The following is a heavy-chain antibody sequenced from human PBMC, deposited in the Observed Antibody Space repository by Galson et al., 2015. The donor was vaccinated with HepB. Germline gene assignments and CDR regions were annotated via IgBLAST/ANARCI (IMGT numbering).Heavy chain of an antibody. D-gene: IGHD4-23*01. CDR3: ARPYGGNYHFDY. V-gene: IGHV3-74*01. J-gene: IGHJ4*02. CDR2: INNDGTTT. CDR1: GFTFSFYW. Sequence: SLRLSCAASGFTFSFYWMRWVRQAPRKGLVWVSRINNDGTTTNYADSVKGRFTISRDNAKNTLYLQMNSLRAEDTAVYYCARPYGGNYHFDYWGQGTLVTVSS.